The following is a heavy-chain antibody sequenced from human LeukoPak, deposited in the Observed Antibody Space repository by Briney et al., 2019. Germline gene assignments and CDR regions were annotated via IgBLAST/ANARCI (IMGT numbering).Heavy chain of an antibody. Sequence: ASVKASCKASGYTFTSYGISWVRQAPGQGLEWMGWISAYNGNTNYAQKFQGRVTITTDESTSTAYMELSSLRSEDTAVYYCARGPTVTTVSNYYYYYMDVWGKGTTVTVSS. D-gene: IGHD4-11*01. CDR2: ISAYNGNT. V-gene: IGHV1-18*01. J-gene: IGHJ6*03. CDR3: ARGPTVTTVSNYYYYYMDV. CDR1: GYTFTSYG.